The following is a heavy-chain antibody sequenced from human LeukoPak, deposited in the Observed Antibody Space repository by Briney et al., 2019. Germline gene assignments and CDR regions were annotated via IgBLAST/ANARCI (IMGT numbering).Heavy chain of an antibody. CDR3: ARVPYYDFQADAFDI. CDR2: TYYRSKWYN. D-gene: IGHD3-3*01. J-gene: IGHJ3*02. Sequence: SQTLSLTCAISGDSISMNTITWNWIRQSPSRGLEWLGRTYYRSKWYNDYAVSVKSRITINPDTSKNQFSLQLNSVTPEDTAVYYCARVPYYDFQADAFDIWGQGTMVTVSS. CDR1: GDSISMNTIT. V-gene: IGHV6-1*01.